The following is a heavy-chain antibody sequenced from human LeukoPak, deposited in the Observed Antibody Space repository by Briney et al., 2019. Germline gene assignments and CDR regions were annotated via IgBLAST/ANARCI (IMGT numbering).Heavy chain of an antibody. CDR3: AKDNYYDSSGCFDY. V-gene: IGHV3-21*04. J-gene: IGHJ4*02. D-gene: IGHD3-22*01. CDR1: GFTFSSYG. CDR2: ISSSSSYI. Sequence: GGSLRLSCAASGFTFSSYGMNWVRQAPGKGLEWVSCISSSSSYIYYADSVKGRFTISRDNAKNSLYLQMNSLRAEDTALYYCAKDNYYDSSGCFDYWGQGTLVTVSS.